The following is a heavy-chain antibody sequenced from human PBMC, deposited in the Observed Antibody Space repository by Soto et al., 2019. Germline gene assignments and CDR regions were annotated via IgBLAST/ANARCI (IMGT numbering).Heavy chain of an antibody. CDR2: IIPIFGTA. CDR3: ASSPGVVVVAAISWFDP. CDR1: GGTFSSYA. V-gene: IGHV1-69*01. J-gene: IGHJ5*02. Sequence: QVQLVQSGAEVQKPGSSVKVSCKASGGTFSSYAISWVRQAPGQGLEWMGGIIPIFGTANYAQKFQGRVTITADESTSTAYMELSSLRSEDTAVYYCASSPGVVVVAAISWFDPWGQGTLVTVSS. D-gene: IGHD2-15*01.